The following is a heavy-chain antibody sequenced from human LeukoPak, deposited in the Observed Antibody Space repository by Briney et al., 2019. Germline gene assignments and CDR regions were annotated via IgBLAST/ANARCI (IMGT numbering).Heavy chain of an antibody. CDR1: GFSFSSYS. D-gene: IGHD4-17*01. CDR2: ISSSTYI. V-gene: IGHV3-21*01. J-gene: IGHJ3*02. CDR3: AREGATVTDAFDI. Sequence: PGGSLRLSCEASGFSFSSYSMNWVRQVPGKGLEWVSSISSSTYIYYADSVKGRFTISRDNAKNSLYLQMNSLRAEDTAVYYCAREGATVTDAFDIWGQGTLVTVSS.